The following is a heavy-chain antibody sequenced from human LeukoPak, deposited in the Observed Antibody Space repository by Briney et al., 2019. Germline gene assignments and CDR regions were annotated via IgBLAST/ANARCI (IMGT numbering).Heavy chain of an antibody. Sequence: GASVKVSCKASGYTFTGYYMHWVRQAPGQGLEWMGWINPNSGGTNYAQKFQGRVTMTRDTSISTAYMELSRLRSDDTAVYYCAREIVVVTAGFDGIDYWGQGTLVTVSS. CDR1: GYTFTGYY. CDR3: AREIVVVTAGFDGIDY. CDR2: INPNSGGT. J-gene: IGHJ4*02. D-gene: IGHD2-21*02. V-gene: IGHV1-2*02.